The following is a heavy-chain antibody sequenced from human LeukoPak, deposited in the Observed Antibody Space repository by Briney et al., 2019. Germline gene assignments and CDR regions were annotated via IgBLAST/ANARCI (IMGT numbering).Heavy chain of an antibody. CDR1: GFTFSDYY. V-gene: IGHV3-11*01. D-gene: IGHD2-2*02. Sequence: PGGSLRLSCAASGFTFSDYYMSWIRQAPGKGLEWVSYISSSGSTIYYADSVKGRFTISRDNAKSSLYLQMNSLRAEDTAVYYCARADPAGYCSSTSCYSFDYWGQGTLVTVSS. J-gene: IGHJ4*02. CDR2: ISSSGSTI. CDR3: ARADPAGYCSSTSCYSFDY.